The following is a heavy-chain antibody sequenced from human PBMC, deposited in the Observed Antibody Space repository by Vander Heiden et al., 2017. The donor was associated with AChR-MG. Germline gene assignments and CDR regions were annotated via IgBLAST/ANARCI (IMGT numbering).Heavy chain of an antibody. V-gene: IGHV1-18*01. CDR3: ARGGPYCSGGSCYSPGYYYYGMDV. CDR1: GYTFTSYG. D-gene: IGHD2-15*01. J-gene: IGHJ6*02. Sequence: QVQLVQSGAEVKKPGASVKVSCKASGYTFTSYGISWVRKAPGQGLEWMGWISAYIGNTNYAQKLQGRVTMTTDTSTSTAYMELRSLRSDDTAVYYCARGGPYCSGGSCYSPGYYYYGMDVWGQGTTVTVSS. CDR2: ISAYIGNT.